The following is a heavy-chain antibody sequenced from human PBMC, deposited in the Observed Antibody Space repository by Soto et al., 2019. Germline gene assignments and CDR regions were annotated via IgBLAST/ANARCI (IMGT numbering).Heavy chain of an antibody. Sequence: QVQLQESGPGLVKPSQTLSLTCTVSGGSISSGGYYWSWIRQHPGKGLEWIGYIYYSGSTYYNPSLTSRVTTSVDTSKSQFSLKLSSVTAADTAVYYCAGLYSGSPGGTLRYWGQGALVTVSS. CDR2: IYYSGST. D-gene: IGHD1-26*01. V-gene: IGHV4-31*03. CDR1: GGSISSGGYY. CDR3: AGLYSGSPGGTLRY. J-gene: IGHJ4*02.